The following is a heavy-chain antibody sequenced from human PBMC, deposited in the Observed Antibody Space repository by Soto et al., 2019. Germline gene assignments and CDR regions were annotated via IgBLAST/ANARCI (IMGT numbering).Heavy chain of an antibody. D-gene: IGHD2-8*02. CDR2: IYYSGST. CDR1: GGSISSSSYY. V-gene: IGHV4-39*01. CDR3: AKVLPEVVYADYYYGMDV. Sequence: SETLSLTCTVSGGSISSSSYYWGWIRQPPGKGLEWIGSIYYSGSTYYNPSLKSRVTISVDTSKNQFSLKLSSVTAADTAVYYCAKVLPEVVYADYYYGMDVWGQGTTVTVSS. J-gene: IGHJ6*02.